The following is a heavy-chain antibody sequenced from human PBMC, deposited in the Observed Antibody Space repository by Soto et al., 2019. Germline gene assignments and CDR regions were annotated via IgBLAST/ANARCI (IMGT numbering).Heavy chain of an antibody. D-gene: IGHD6-19*01. V-gene: IGHV3-53*01. CDR3: ARQYRSPINWFDP. J-gene: IGHJ5*02. Sequence: GGSLRLSCAASGFIVSSNYMSWVRQAPGKGLEWVSVIYSGGSTYYADSVKGRFTISRDNSKNTLYLQLNSLRAEDTAVYYCARQYRSPINWFDPWGQGTLVTVSS. CDR1: GFIVSSNY. CDR2: IYSGGST.